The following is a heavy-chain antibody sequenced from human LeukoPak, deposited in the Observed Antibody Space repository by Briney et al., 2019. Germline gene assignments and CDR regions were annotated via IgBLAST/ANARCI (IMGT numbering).Heavy chain of an antibody. CDR3: ARRNGYNLDY. J-gene: IGHJ4*02. Sequence: SETLSLTCTVSGGSISSYFWTWIRQPPGKGLEWIGYIYYRGTTNYNPSLMSRVTMSVDTSKNQFSLKLNSVTAADTAVYYCARRNGYNLDYWGQGTLVTVSS. CDR2: IYYRGTT. CDR1: GGSISSYF. D-gene: IGHD5-24*01. V-gene: IGHV4-59*08.